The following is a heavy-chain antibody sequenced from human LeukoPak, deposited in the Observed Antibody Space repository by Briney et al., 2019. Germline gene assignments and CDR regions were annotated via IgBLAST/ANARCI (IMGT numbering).Heavy chain of an antibody. CDR1: GGTFSSYA. CDR3: ASGAFFSLRSYYYFDY. Sequence: SVKVSCKASGGTFSSYAISWVRQAPGQGLEWMGGIIPIFGTANYAQKFQGRVTITTDESTSPAYMELSSLRSEDTAVYYCASGAFFSLRSYYYFDYWGQGTLVTVSS. J-gene: IGHJ4*02. D-gene: IGHD4-17*01. CDR2: IIPIFGTA. V-gene: IGHV1-69*05.